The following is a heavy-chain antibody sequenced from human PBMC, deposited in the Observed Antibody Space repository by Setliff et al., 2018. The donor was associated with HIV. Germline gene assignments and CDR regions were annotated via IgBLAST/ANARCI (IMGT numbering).Heavy chain of an antibody. CDR2: ISYSTGYI. Sequence: PGESLKISCAASGFTFSSYTMNWVRQAPGKGLEWVSSISYSTGYIYYADSVKGRFTISRDNAKSSLYLQMNSLRAEDTAVYYCARVVAAAGTDYWGQGTLVTVSS. J-gene: IGHJ4*02. CDR3: ARVVAAAGTDY. V-gene: IGHV3-21*01. D-gene: IGHD6-13*01. CDR1: GFTFSSYT.